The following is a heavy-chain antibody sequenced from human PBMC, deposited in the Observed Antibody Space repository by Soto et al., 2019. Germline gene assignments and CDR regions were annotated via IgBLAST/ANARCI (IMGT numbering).Heavy chain of an antibody. CDR1: AGGSISSSRYY. Sequence: SETLSLTCTVSAGGSISSSRYYWGWIRQPPGRGLEWIGSVYNSGNSYYNPSLQSRVTMSVDTSKNQISLTLTSVTAAETAIYYCARHKTACDTSGTHHTYMDVRGQGTSVT. V-gene: IGHV4-39*01. J-gene: IGHJ6*03. CDR3: ARHKTACDTSGTHHTYMDV. D-gene: IGHD3-10*01. CDR2: VYNSGNS.